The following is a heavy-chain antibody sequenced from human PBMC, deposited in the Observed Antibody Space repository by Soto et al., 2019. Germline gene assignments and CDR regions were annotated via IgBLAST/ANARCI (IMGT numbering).Heavy chain of an antibody. CDR2: ILGGDVT. V-gene: IGHV3-23*01. J-gene: IGHJ2*01. CDR1: GFTFSDYA. CDR3: AKSAYSSSSFWHFDL. Sequence: AGGSLRLSCAASGFTFSDYAMTWVRQAPGKGLEWISAILGGDVTYNADAVKGRFTISRDNSKNILSLQMNNLRAEDTALYYCAKSAYSSSSFWHFDLWGRGTLVTVSS. D-gene: IGHD6-6*01.